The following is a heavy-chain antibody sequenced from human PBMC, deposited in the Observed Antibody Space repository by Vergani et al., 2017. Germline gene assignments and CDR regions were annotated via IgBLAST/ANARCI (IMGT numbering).Heavy chain of an antibody. CDR2: INSDGSST. D-gene: IGHD3-16*02. CDR1: GFTFSSYW. Sequence: EVQLVESGGGLVQPGGSLRLSCAASGFTFSSYWMHWVRQAPGKGLVWVSRINSDGSSTSYADSVKGRFTISRDNAKNTLYLQMNSLRAEETAVYYCARDDHHYDYVWGSYRYTIVPFDYWGQGTLVTVSS. V-gene: IGHV3-74*01. CDR3: ARDDHHYDYVWGSYRYTIVPFDY. J-gene: IGHJ4*02.